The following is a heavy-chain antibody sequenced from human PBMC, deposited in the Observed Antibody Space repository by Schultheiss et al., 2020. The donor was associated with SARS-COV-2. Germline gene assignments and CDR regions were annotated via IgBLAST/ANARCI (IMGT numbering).Heavy chain of an antibody. J-gene: IGHJ5*02. D-gene: IGHD2-2*01. CDR2: ISGSGGST. CDR3: ARPRVYCSSTSCYGNWFDP. Sequence: GGSLRLSCAASGFTFSNYAMSWVRQAPGKGLEWVSAISGSGGSTYYADSVKGRFTISRDNAKNSLYLQMNSLRAEDTAVYYCARPRVYCSSTSCYGNWFDPWGQGTLVTVSS. V-gene: IGHV3-23*01. CDR1: GFTFSNYA.